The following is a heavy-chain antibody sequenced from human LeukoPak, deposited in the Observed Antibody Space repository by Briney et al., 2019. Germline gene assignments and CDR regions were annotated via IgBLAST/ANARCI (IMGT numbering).Heavy chain of an antibody. CDR3: ARNIAVAGSRSNWFDP. Sequence: ASVKVSCKASGYTFTGYYMHWVRQAPGQGLEWMGWINPNSGGTNYAQKFQGRVTMTRDTSISTAYMELSRLRSEDAAVYYCARNIAVAGSRSNWFDPWGQGTLVTVSS. V-gene: IGHV1-2*02. J-gene: IGHJ5*02. CDR1: GYTFTGYY. CDR2: INPNSGGT. D-gene: IGHD6-19*01.